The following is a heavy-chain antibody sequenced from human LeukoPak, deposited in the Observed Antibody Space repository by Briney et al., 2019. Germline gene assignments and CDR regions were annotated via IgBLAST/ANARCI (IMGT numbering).Heavy chain of an antibody. CDR3: ARGRPHGNDY. D-gene: IGHD4-23*01. Sequence: GGSLRLSCAASGFTFSSYWMNWVRQAPGKGLVWVSRIASDGSSTTYADSVKGRFSISRDNAKNTLYLQMHSLRVEDTAVYYCARGRPHGNDYWGQGTLVTVSS. V-gene: IGHV3-74*01. J-gene: IGHJ4*02. CDR1: GFTFSSYW. CDR2: IASDGSST.